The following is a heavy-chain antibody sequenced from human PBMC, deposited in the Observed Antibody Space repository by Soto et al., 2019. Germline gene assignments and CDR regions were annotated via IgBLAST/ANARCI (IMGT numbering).Heavy chain of an antibody. V-gene: IGHV4-59*08. D-gene: IGHD3-16*02. Sequence: SETLSLTCTVSGGSISSYYWSWIRQPPGKGLEWIGYIYYSGSTNYNPSLKSRVTISVDTSKNQFSLKLSSVTAADTAVYYCASFYDYIWGSYRNFDYWGQGTLVTVSS. CDR3: ASFYDYIWGSYRNFDY. CDR2: IYYSGST. J-gene: IGHJ4*02. CDR1: GGSISSYY.